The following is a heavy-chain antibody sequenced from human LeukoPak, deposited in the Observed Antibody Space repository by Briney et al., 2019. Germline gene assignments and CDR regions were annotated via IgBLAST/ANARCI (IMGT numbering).Heavy chain of an antibody. CDR2: IKQDGSEK. V-gene: IGHV3-7*01. J-gene: IGHJ4*02. CDR1: GFTFSSYW. CDR3: ARDQTHSGSYLGLDY. D-gene: IGHD1-26*01. Sequence: GGSLRLSCAASGFTFSSYWMSWVRQAPGKGLEWVANIKQDGSEKYYVDSVKGRFTISRDNAKNSLYLQMNSLRAEDTAVYYCARDQTHSGSYLGLDYWGQGTLVTVSS.